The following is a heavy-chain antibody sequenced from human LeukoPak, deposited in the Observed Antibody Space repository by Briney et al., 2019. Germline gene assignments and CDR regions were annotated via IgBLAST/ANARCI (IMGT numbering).Heavy chain of an antibody. CDR1: GGSISSSSYY. CDR3: AREAGYSSSWYYFDY. J-gene: IGHJ4*02. CDR2: IYYSGST. V-gene: IGHV4-39*02. D-gene: IGHD6-13*01. Sequence: SPSETLSLTCTVSGGSISSSSYYWGWIRQPPGKGLEWIGSIYYSGSTYYNPSLKSRVTISVDTSKNQFSLKLSSVTAADTAVYYCAREAGYSSSWYYFDYWGQETLVTVSS.